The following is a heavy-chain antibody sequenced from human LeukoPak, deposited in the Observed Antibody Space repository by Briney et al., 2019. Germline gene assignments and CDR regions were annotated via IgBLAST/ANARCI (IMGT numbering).Heavy chain of an antibody. V-gene: IGHV3-23*01. D-gene: IGHD3-16*01. CDR2: LSGSGSNK. Sequence: GGSLRLSCAASGFAFNTFGMSWVRQAPGKGLEWVSALSGSGSNKYYVDSVKGRFTISRDNSKNTLYLQMNSLSAEDTAVYYCAKDLAWGFDYWGQGTLVTVSS. CDR3: AKDLAWGFDY. CDR1: GFAFNTFG. J-gene: IGHJ4*02.